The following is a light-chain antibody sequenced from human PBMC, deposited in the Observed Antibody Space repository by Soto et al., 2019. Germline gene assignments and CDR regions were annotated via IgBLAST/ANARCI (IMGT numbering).Light chain of an antibody. CDR3: IPSPSDAVHYV. Sequence: QSGLAQPASVAGAPGQSGTISGSGTVGDVGSYKRVSWYQQNPGKAPKLIIYEVSDRPSGVSNGFSGSKSGHPASLPISGPQPDDEAEHYCIPSPSDAVHYVLVTGSTVT. V-gene: IGLV2-14*01. CDR2: EVS. J-gene: IGLJ1*01. CDR1: VGDVGSYKR.